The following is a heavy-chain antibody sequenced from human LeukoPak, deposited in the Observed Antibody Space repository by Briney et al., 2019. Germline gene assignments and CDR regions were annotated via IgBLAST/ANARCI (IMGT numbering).Heavy chain of an antibody. Sequence: SETLSLTCAVYGGSFSGYYWSWIRQPPGKGLEWVGEINHSGSTNYNPSLKSRVTISVDTSKNQFSLKLSAVTDGDTAVYYCAKLTPNDYWGQGTLVIVSS. CDR1: GGSFSGYY. CDR3: AKLTPNDY. CDR2: INHSGST. J-gene: IGHJ4*02. V-gene: IGHV4-34*01. D-gene: IGHD3-10*01.